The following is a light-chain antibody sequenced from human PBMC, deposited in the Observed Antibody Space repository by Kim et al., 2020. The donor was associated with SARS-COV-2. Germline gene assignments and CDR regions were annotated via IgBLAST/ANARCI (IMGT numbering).Light chain of an antibody. CDR1: QDINIW. CDR2: QAS. Sequence: PPVGDRVTITCRATQDINIWLAWHQPKPGRAPKLLLYQASSLESGVSPSFSGSGSGTAFTLTISSPQPDAFSPSICQQYTTHSWTFGQGTKVDIK. V-gene: IGKV1-5*03. CDR3: QQYTTHSWT. J-gene: IGKJ1*01.